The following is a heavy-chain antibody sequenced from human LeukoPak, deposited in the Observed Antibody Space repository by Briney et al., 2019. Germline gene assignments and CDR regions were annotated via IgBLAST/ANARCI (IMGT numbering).Heavy chain of an antibody. Sequence: TGGSLRLSCAASGFTFSTYAMIWVRQAPGKGLEWVSSISSSSTYIYYADSVKGRFTISRDKAKNSLYLQMNSLRAEDTAVYYCARDLTTVTTAVFAYWGQGTLVTVSS. CDR2: ISSSSTYI. V-gene: IGHV3-21*06. CDR1: GFTFSTYA. J-gene: IGHJ4*02. CDR3: ARDLTTVTTAVFAY. D-gene: IGHD4-11*01.